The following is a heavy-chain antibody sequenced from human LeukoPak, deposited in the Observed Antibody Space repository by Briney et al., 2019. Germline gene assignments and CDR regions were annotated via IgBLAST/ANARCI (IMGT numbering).Heavy chain of an antibody. CDR1: GGTFSSYA. J-gene: IGHJ4*02. V-gene: IGHV1-69*04. Sequence: SVKVSCKASGGTFSSYAISWVRQAPGQGLEWMGRIIPILGIANYAQKFQGRVTITADKSTSTAYMELSSLRSEDTAVYYCARVFNDFWSGYYYDYWGQGTLVTVSS. D-gene: IGHD3-3*01. CDR3: ARVFNDFWSGYYYDY. CDR2: IIPILGIA.